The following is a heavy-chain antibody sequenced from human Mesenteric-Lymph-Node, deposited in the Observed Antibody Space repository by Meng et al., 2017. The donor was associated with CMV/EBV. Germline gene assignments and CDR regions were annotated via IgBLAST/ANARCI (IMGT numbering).Heavy chain of an antibody. V-gene: IGHV3-7*01. CDR3: ARDPHFGALDY. J-gene: IGHJ4*01. Sequence: SCLASGFSFSSSYMSWLRQAPGKGLEWVANIKFDGSETAYGGAVKGRFTISKDNAKNSLYLQMNSLRAEDTAVYYCARDPHFGALDYWGHGTLVTVSS. D-gene: IGHD3-10*01. CDR1: GFSFSSSY. CDR2: IKFDGSET.